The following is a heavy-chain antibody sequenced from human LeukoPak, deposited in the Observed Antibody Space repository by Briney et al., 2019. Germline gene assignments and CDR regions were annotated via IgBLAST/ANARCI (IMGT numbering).Heavy chain of an antibody. Sequence: SETLSLTCSVSGGFIATRNYYWGWIRQPPGKGLEWIGSIYYSGTTNYNPSLKTRVTISVDTSKNQFSLELTSVTAADTAVYYCASQSRNYYQSGEFRTWIDYWGQGTLVTASS. V-gene: IGHV4-39*01. CDR1: GGFIATRNYY. D-gene: IGHD3-22*01. CDR3: ASQSRNYYQSGEFRTWIDY. J-gene: IGHJ4*02. CDR2: IYYSGTT.